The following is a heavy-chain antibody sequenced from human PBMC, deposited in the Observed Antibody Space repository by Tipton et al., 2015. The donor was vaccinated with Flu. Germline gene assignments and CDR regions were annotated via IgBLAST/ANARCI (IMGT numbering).Heavy chain of an antibody. Sequence: TLSLTCTVSGGSISSGGAYWSWLRQLPGKGLEWIGCIYYSGSTNYNPSLKSRVTISVDTSKNQFSLKLSSVTAADTAVYYCARGLYGSGSYQRRYFDYWGQGTLVTASS. J-gene: IGHJ4*02. CDR2: IYYSGST. V-gene: IGHV4-31*03. D-gene: IGHD3-10*01. CDR1: GGSISSGGAY. CDR3: ARGLYGSGSYQRRYFDY.